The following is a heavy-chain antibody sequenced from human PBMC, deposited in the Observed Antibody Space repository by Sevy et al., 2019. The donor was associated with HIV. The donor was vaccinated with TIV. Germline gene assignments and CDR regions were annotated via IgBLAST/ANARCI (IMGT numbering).Heavy chain of an antibody. CDR2: IWSDGSNK. J-gene: IGHJ4*02. V-gene: IGHV3-33*01. Sequence: GGSLRLSCPASGFTFSDYGMHWVRQAPGKGLEWVAVIWSDGSNKYYGDSVKGRFTISRDSSKNTLFLQMNSLRVDDTAVYYCAREERSGTTTSFDYWGQGALVTVSS. CDR1: GFTFSDYG. D-gene: IGHD1-7*01. CDR3: AREERSGTTTSFDY.